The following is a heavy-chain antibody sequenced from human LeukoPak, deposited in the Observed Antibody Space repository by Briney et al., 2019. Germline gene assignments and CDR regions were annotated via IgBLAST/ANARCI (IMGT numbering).Heavy chain of an antibody. D-gene: IGHD2-2*01. CDR3: AKDEVVPGYYYTDV. CDR2: ISYDGSNS. J-gene: IGHJ6*03. CDR1: GFTFSPYA. V-gene: IGHV3-30*04. Sequence: PGGSLRLSCAASGFTFSPYAMHWVRQAPGKGLDWVAVISYDGSNSNYADSVKGRFTISRDNSENTLYLQMNSLNAEDTAVYYCAKDEVVPGYYYTDVWGRGTTVTISS.